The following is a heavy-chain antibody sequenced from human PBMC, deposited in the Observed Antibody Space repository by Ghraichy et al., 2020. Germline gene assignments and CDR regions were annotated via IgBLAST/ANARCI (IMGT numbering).Heavy chain of an antibody. CDR3: ARGSPLGYSSSWYGRLYFDY. CDR1: GGSISSSNW. V-gene: IGHV4-4*02. CDR2: IYHSGST. J-gene: IGHJ4*02. D-gene: IGHD6-13*01. Sequence: SETLYLTCAVSGGSISSSNWWSWVHQPPGKGLEWIGEIYHSGSTNYNPSLKSRVTISVDKSKNQFSLKLSSVTAADTAVYYCARGSPLGYSSSWYGRLYFDYWGQGTLVTVSS.